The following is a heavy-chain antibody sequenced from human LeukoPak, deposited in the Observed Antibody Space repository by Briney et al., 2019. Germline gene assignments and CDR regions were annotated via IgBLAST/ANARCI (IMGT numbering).Heavy chain of an antibody. J-gene: IGHJ4*02. V-gene: IGHV4-34*01. CDR1: GGSFSGYY. Sequence: SETLSLTCAVYGGSFSGYYWSWIRQPPGKGLEWIGEINHSGSTNYNPSLKSRVTISVDTSKNQFSLKLSSVTAADTAVYYCARTRGYTAYWGQGTLVTVSS. CDR3: ARTRGYTAY. D-gene: IGHD5-18*01. CDR2: INHSGST.